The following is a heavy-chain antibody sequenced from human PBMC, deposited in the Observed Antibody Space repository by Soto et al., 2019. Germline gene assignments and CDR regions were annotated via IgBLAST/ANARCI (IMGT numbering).Heavy chain of an antibody. D-gene: IGHD3-9*01. V-gene: IGHV4-30-4*01. CDR3: ARGLVIRPYYYHGMDV. Sequence: QVQLQESGPGLVNPSQTLSLTCTVSGGSISSGDYFWSWIRQSPGKGLEWIGYISSIGSTYYNPSLKSRVSVSRDTSKNQFSLKLSSVTTTDTAVYYCARGLVIRPYYYHGMDVW. CDR1: GGSISSGDYF. CDR2: ISSIGST. J-gene: IGHJ6*01.